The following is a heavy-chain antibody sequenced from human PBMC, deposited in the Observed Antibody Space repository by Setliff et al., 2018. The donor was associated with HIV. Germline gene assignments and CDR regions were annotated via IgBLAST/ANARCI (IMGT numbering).Heavy chain of an antibody. J-gene: IGHJ4*02. Sequence: ASVKVSCKASGYTFTSQYLHWVRQAPGQGFEWIGIINPSGGSTSYAQQFQGRVTMTRDTSTSTVYMDLSSLRSEDTAVYYCARAVGATTGEYYFDYWGQGTLVTVSS. CDR1: GYTFTSQY. CDR2: INPSGGST. CDR3: ARAVGATTGEYYFDY. D-gene: IGHD1-26*01. V-gene: IGHV1-46*01.